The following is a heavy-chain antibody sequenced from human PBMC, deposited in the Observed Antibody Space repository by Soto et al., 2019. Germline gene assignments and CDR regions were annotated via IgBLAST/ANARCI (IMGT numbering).Heavy chain of an antibody. V-gene: IGHV1-69*13. CDR2: IIPIFGTA. CDR1: GGTFSSYA. J-gene: IGHJ6*02. Sequence: SVKVSCKASGGTFSSYAISWVRQAPGQGLEWMGGIIPIFGTANYAQKFQGRVTITADESTSTAYMELSSLRSEDTAVYYCAREGFGDPLVGMDGWGQVTTFTLSS. CDR3: AREGFGDPLVGMDG. D-gene: IGHD3-10*01.